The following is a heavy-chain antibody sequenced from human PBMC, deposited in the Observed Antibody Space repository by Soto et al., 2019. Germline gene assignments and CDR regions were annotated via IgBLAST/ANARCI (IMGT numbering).Heavy chain of an antibody. D-gene: IGHD2-15*01. CDR2: LWYDGNRK. Sequence: GGSLRLSCATSGFSLNDFGIHWVRQAPGKGLEWVSHLWYDGNRKNYADSVKGRFTVSRDSSKNTVYLHMDSLRVEDTAVYYCAKENTPPYFDSWGQGALVTVSS. CDR1: GFSLNDFG. J-gene: IGHJ4*02. CDR3: AKENTPPYFDS. V-gene: IGHV3-33*03.